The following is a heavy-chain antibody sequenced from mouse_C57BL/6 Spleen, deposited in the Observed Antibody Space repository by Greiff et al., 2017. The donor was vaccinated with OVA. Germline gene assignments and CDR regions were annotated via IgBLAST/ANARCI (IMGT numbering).Heavy chain of an antibody. V-gene: IGHV14-4*01. D-gene: IGHD1-1*01. Sequence: EVKLMESGAELVRPGASVKLSCTASGFNIKDDYMHWVKQRPEQGLEWIGWIDPENGDTEYASKFQGKATITADTSSNTAYLQLSSLTSEDTAVYYCTTNYYGSSEAYWGQGTLVTVSA. CDR3: TTNYYGSSEAY. CDR1: GFNIKDDY. J-gene: IGHJ3*01. CDR2: IDPENGDT.